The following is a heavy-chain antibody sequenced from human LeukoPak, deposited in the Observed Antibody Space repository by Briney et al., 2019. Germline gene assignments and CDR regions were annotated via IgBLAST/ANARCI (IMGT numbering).Heavy chain of an antibody. Sequence: GGSLRLSCAASGFTFSSYGMSWVRQAPGKGLEWVSGINDSGGSTYYAESVRGRFTISRESSKNTLYLLMNSLRAEDTAVYFCAKEFSTTWAISSFDSWGQGTLVTVSS. D-gene: IGHD2/OR15-2a*01. J-gene: IGHJ4*02. CDR3: AKEFSTTWAISSFDS. CDR1: GFTFSSYG. CDR2: INDSGGST. V-gene: IGHV3-23*01.